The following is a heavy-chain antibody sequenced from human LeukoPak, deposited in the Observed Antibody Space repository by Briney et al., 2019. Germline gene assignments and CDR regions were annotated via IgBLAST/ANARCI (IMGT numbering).Heavy chain of an antibody. CDR2: ISERGGST. J-gene: IGHJ4*02. CDR1: GFSLSNYA. Sequence: PGGSLRLSCVVSGFSLSNYAMSWVRQAPGKGLEWVSYISERGGSTTYADSVKGRFTISRDNSLNTVYLQMNSLRAEDTAVYFCAKRGVVIRGILVIGYHTEAHHYDYWGQGTVVTVSS. V-gene: IGHV3-23*01. CDR3: AKRGVVIRGILVIGYHTEAHHYDY. D-gene: IGHD3-10*01.